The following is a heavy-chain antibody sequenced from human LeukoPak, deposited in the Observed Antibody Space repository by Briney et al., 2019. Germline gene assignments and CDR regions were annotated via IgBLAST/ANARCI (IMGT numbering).Heavy chain of an antibody. CDR3: AKNEHYYDSSGYSEIDY. Sequence: GGSLRLSCAASGFTFSSYGMHWVRQAPGKELEWVAVISYDGSNKYYADSVKGRFTISRDNSKNTLYLQMNSLRAEDTAVYYCAKNEHYYDSSGYSEIDYWGQGTLVTVSS. J-gene: IGHJ4*02. V-gene: IGHV3-30*18. D-gene: IGHD3-22*01. CDR2: ISYDGSNK. CDR1: GFTFSSYG.